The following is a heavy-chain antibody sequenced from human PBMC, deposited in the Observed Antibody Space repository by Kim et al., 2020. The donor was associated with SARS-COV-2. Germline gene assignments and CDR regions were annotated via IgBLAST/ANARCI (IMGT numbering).Heavy chain of an antibody. Sequence: GGSLRLSCAASGFTFSSYGMHWVRQAPGKGLEWVAVIWYDGSNKYYADSVKGRFTISRDNSKNTLYLQMNSLRAEDTAVYYCARGVDYYDSSGYYYDLPDYWGQGTLVTVSS. CDR1: GFTFSSYG. CDR2: IWYDGSNK. V-gene: IGHV3-33*01. CDR3: ARGVDYYDSSGYYYDLPDY. D-gene: IGHD3-22*01. J-gene: IGHJ4*02.